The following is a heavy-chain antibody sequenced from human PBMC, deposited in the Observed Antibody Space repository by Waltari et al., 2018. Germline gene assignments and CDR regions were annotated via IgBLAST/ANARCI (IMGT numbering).Heavy chain of an antibody. J-gene: IGHJ1*01. CDR1: GVTFSRYG. V-gene: IGHV3-30*02. Sequence: QVQLVESGGGVVQPGGSLRLSCAASGVTFSRYGMHWVRKAPGKGLEWVAFLRYDGSNKYYADSVKGRFTISRDNSKNTLYLQMNSLRAEDTAVYYCAKDLGRSGYYGEYFQHWGQGTLVTVSS. CDR3: AKDLGRSGYYGEYFQH. CDR2: LRYDGSNK. D-gene: IGHD3-3*01.